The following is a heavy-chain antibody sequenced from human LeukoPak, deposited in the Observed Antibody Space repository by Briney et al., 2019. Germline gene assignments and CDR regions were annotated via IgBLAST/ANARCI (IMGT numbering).Heavy chain of an antibody. J-gene: IGHJ5*02. CDR3: ARDGPITMVRGANNWFDP. CDR1: GFTFRNSA. D-gene: IGHD3-10*01. Sequence: PGGSLRLSCAASGFTFRNSAMHWVRQAPGKGLEWVSSISSSSSYIYYADSVKGRFTISRDNAKNSLYLQMNSLRAEDTAVYYCARDGPITMVRGANNWFDPWGQGTLVTVSS. V-gene: IGHV3-21*01. CDR2: ISSSSSYI.